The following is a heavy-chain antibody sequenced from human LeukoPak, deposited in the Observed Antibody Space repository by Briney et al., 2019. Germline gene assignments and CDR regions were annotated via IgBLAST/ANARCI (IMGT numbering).Heavy chain of an antibody. CDR2: IIPTLGIA. J-gene: IGHJ3*02. CDR3: ARHYYDSSGYYPNDAFDI. CDR1: EGTFSSYT. D-gene: IGHD3-22*01. V-gene: IGHV1-69*02. Sequence: SVKVSCKASEGTFSSYTISWVRQAPRQGLEWMGRIIPTLGIANYAQKFQGRVTITADKSTSTAYMELSSLRPEDTAVYYCARHYYDSSGYYPNDAFDIWGQGTMVTVSS.